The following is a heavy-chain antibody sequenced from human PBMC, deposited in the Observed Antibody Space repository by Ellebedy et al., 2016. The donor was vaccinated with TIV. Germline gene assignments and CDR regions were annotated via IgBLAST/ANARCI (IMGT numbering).Heavy chain of an antibody. Sequence: GGSLRLXXAASGFTFSSYGMHWVRQAPGKGLEWVAVISYDGSNKYYADSVKGRFTISRDNAKNSLYLQMNSLRAEDTAVYYCARDRPQAMVYFVVWGQGTTVTVSS. CDR3: ARDRPQAMVYFVV. V-gene: IGHV3-30*03. CDR1: GFTFSSYG. D-gene: IGHD5-18*01. CDR2: ISYDGSNK. J-gene: IGHJ6*02.